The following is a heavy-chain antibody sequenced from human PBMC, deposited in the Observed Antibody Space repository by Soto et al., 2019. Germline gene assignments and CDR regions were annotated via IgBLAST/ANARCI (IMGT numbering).Heavy chain of an antibody. CDR1: GFSLSNARMG. CDR2: IFSNDEK. CDR3: ARTTADYYDSSDYPFDY. J-gene: IGHJ4*02. D-gene: IGHD3-22*01. Sequence: GPTLVNPTETLTLTCTVSGFSLSNARMGVSWIRQPPGKALEWLAHIFSNDEKSYSTSLKSRLTISKDTSKSQVVLTMTNMDPVDTATYYCARTTADYYDSSDYPFDYWGQGTLVTVSS. V-gene: IGHV2-26*01.